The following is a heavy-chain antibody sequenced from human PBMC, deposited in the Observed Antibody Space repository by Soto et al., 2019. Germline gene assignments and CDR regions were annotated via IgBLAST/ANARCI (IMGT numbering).Heavy chain of an antibody. CDR2: INPSGGST. CDR3: ARLWYYYYGMDV. Sequence: QVQLVQSGAEVKKPGASVKVSCKASGYTFTSYYMHWVRQAPGQGLEWMGIINPSGGSTSYAQKFQGRANMTRDTSTSTVYMELSSLRSEDTAVYDCARLWYYYYGMDVWGKGTTVTVSS. J-gene: IGHJ6*04. D-gene: IGHD2-21*01. CDR1: GYTFTSYY. V-gene: IGHV1-46*03.